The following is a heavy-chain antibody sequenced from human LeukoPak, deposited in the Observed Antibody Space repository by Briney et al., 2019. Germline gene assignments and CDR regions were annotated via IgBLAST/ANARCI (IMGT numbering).Heavy chain of an antibody. V-gene: IGHV4-59*01. CDR1: GGSISSYY. J-gene: IGHJ4*02. Sequence: SETLPLTCTVSGGSISSYYWSWIRQPPGKGLEWIGYIYYGGSTNYNPSLKSRVTISVDTSKNQFSLKLSSVTAADTAVYYCARRVETATMETWGPGTLVTVSS. CDR2: IYYGGST. CDR3: ARRVETATMET. D-gene: IGHD5-24*01.